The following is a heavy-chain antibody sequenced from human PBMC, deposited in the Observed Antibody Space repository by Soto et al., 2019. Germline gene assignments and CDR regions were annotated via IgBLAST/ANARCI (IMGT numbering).Heavy chain of an antibody. J-gene: IGHJ5*02. D-gene: IGHD6-13*01. CDR2: IHYSGST. Sequence: QVQLQESGPGLVEPSQTLSLTCTVSGGSISGEGYYWSWIRQYSGRGLEWIGYIHYSGSTYSNPSLKSSVTIPVATSKSQSLLQLTSVTAADMALYSCARAWTATAGWANWFDRWGQGTLVTVSS. CDR3: ARAWTATAGWANWFDR. V-gene: IGHV4-31*03. CDR1: GGSISGEGYY.